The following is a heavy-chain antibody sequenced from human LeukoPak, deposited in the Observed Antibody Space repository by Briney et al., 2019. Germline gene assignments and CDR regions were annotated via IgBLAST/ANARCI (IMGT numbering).Heavy chain of an antibody. Sequence: GGSLRLSCAASGFTFSSYSMNWVRQAPGKGLGWVSSISSSSTSIYYADSAKGRFTISRDNAKNSLYLQMNSLRAEDTAVYYCARVPNIVGGSGMDVWGKGTTVTVSS. J-gene: IGHJ6*04. CDR1: GFTFSSYS. V-gene: IGHV3-21*01. D-gene: IGHD2-15*01. CDR2: ISSSSTSI. CDR3: ARVPNIVGGSGMDV.